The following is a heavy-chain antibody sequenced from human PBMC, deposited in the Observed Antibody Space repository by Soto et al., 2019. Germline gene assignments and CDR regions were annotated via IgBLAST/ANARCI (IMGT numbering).Heavy chain of an antibody. CDR1: GYTFTNFG. CDR3: ARGGTPIDY. Sequence: QVQLVQPGAEVKKPGASVKVSCTASGYTFTNFGISWVRQAPAQGLECMGWISAYNGHTHYAPNFQGRVTITTDTSTSTAYMELRSLRSVDTAVYYCARGGTPIDYCGQGALVTVSS. CDR2: ISAYNGHT. D-gene: IGHD3-16*01. V-gene: IGHV1-18*01. J-gene: IGHJ4*02.